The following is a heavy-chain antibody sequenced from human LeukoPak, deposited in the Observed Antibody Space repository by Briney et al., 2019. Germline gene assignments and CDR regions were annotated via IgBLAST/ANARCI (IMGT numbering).Heavy chain of an antibody. D-gene: IGHD3-10*01. V-gene: IGHV1-2*02. Sequence: ASVKVSCKASGYTFTGYYMHWVRQAPGQGLEWMGWINPNSGGTNYAQKFQGRVTMTRDTSISTAYMELSRLRSDDTAVYYRARAGFGELLSHFDYWGQGILVTVSS. J-gene: IGHJ4*02. CDR3: ARAGFGELLSHFDY. CDR1: GYTFTGYY. CDR2: INPNSGGT.